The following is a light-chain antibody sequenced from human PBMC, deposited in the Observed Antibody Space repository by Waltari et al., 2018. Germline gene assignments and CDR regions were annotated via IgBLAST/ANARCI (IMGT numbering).Light chain of an antibody. CDR3: CSYAGSSTLV. CDR1: SSDVGSYNL. J-gene: IGLJ2*01. Sequence: QSALTQPASVSGSPGQSITISCTGTSSDVGSYNLVSWYQQHPGKAPKIMIYEVSKRPSGVSYRLSVSRSGNSASLTISGLQAEDEADYYCCSYAGSSTLVFGGGTKLTVL. V-gene: IGLV2-23*02. CDR2: EVS.